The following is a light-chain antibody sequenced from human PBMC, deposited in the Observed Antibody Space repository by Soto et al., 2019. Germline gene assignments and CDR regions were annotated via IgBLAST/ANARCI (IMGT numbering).Light chain of an antibody. CDR1: QSIRTY. CDR2: AAS. Sequence: DIQMTQSPSSLSASLGDRVTITCRASQSIRTYLNWYQQKPGKAPTLLIYAASRLQSGVPSRFSGSGSETDFTLTISSLQPEDFATYHCQQTYSTLGTFGQGTKLEIK. CDR3: QQTYSTLGT. V-gene: IGKV1-39*01. J-gene: IGKJ2*01.